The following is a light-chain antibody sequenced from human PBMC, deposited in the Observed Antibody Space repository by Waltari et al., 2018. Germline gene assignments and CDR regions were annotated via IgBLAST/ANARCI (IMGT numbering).Light chain of an antibody. V-gene: IGKV1-5*01. CDR2: DAS. J-gene: IGKJ2*01. CDR1: PSISSW. CDR3: QQYNSYSGST. Sequence: DIQMTQSPSTLSASVGDRVTITCRASPSISSWLAWYQQKPGKAPKLLIYDASSLESGVPSRFSGSGSGTEFTLTISSLQPDDFATYYCQQYNSYSGSTFGQGTKLEIK.